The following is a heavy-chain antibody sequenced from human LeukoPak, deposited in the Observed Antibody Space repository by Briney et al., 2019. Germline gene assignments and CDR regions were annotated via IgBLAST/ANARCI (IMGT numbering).Heavy chain of an antibody. V-gene: IGHV4-34*01. D-gene: IGHD6-13*01. CDR2: INHNGST. CDR1: GGSFSGYY. CDR3: ARRSSSWYQVIDY. J-gene: IGHJ4*02. Sequence: SETLSLTCAVYGGSFSGYYWSWIRQPPGKGLEWIGEINHNGSTNYNPSLKSRVTISVDTSKNQFSLKPSSVTAADTAVYYCARRSSSWYQVIDYWGQGTLVTVSS.